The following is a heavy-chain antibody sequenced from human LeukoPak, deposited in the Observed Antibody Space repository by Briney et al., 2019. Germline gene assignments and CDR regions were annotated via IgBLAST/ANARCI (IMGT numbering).Heavy chain of an antibody. CDR1: GFTFSSYA. V-gene: IGHV3-23*01. CDR2: ISGSGGST. J-gene: IGHJ6*03. D-gene: IGHD3-10*01. CDR3: ARDRGSGPYYYMDV. Sequence: GGSLRLSCAASGFTFSSYAMSWVRQAPGKGLEWVSTISGSGGSTKYADSVKGRFTISRDNSKNSLYLQMNSLRAEDTAVYYCARDRGSGPYYYMDVWGKGTTVTISS.